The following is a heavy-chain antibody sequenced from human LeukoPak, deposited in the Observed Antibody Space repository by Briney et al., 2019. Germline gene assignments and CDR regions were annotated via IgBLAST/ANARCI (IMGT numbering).Heavy chain of an antibody. CDR2: ISAYNGNT. Sequence: ASVKVSCKASGYTFTSYGISWVRQAPGQGLEWMGWISAYNGNTNYAQKLQGRVTMTTDTSTSTAHMELRSLRSDDTAVYYCARDGGKRCFDYWGQGTLVTVSS. D-gene: IGHD3-16*01. V-gene: IGHV1-18*01. J-gene: IGHJ4*02. CDR3: ARDGGKRCFDY. CDR1: GYTFTSYG.